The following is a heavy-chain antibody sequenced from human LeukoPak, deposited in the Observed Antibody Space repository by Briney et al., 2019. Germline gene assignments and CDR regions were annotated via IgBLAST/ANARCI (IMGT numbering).Heavy chain of an antibody. Sequence: GGSLRLSCAASGFTFDDYGMSWVRQAPGKGLEWVSGINWNGGSTGYADSVKGRFTISRDNAKSSLYLQMNSLRAEDTALYYCARDLPLRYCSGGSCQVDAFDIWGQGTMVTVSS. V-gene: IGHV3-20*04. CDR2: INWNGGST. J-gene: IGHJ3*02. CDR3: ARDLPLRYCSGGSCQVDAFDI. D-gene: IGHD2-15*01. CDR1: GFTFDDYG.